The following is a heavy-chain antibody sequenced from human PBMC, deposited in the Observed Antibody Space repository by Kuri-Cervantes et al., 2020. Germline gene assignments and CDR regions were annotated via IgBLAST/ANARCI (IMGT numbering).Heavy chain of an antibody. CDR3: AGDRRITAAAGYYFDY. CDR2: ISWSSGSI. J-gene: IGHJ4*02. D-gene: IGHD6-13*01. CDR1: GFTFDDYA. V-gene: IGHV3-9*01. Sequence: LSLTCAVSGFTFDDYAMRWVRQAPGKGLEWVSGISWSSGSIGYADPVKGRFTISRDNSKNTLYLQMINLRAEDTAVYYGAGDRRITAAAGYYFDYWGQGTLVTVSS.